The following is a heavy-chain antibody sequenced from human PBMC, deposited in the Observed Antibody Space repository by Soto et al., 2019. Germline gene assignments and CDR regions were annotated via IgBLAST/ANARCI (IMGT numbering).Heavy chain of an antibody. J-gene: IGHJ4*02. CDR1: GGSFSGYY. CDR3: ARGQTGYSSSWYVD. Sequence: QVQLQQWGAGLLKPSETLSLTCAVYGGSFSGYYWSWIRQPPGKGLEWIGEINHVGGTNYNPSLKSRLTISVDTSKNQFSLKVNSVTAADTAVYYCARGQTGYSSSWYVDWGQGTPVTVSS. D-gene: IGHD6-13*01. CDR2: INHVGGT. V-gene: IGHV4-34*01.